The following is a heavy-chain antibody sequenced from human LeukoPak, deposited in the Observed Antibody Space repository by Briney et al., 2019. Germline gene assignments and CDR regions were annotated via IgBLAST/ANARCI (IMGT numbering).Heavy chain of an antibody. CDR1: GYSFSSYW. CDR2: IYPGDSDT. CDR3: AKDVRGAVSGSYSFEY. V-gene: IGHV5-51*01. D-gene: IGHD3-10*01. Sequence: GESLKISCKGSGYSFSSYWIGWVRQMPGKGLEWMGIIYPGDSDTRYSPSFQGQVTISRDNSKNTLYLQMNSLRAEDTAVYYCAKDVRGAVSGSYSFEYWGQGTLVTVSS. J-gene: IGHJ4*02.